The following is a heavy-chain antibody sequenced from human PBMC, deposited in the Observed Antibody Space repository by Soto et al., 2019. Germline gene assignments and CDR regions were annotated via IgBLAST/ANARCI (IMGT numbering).Heavy chain of an antibody. V-gene: IGHV3-30-3*01. J-gene: IGHJ1*01. CDR1: GFTFSSYA. D-gene: IGHD2-15*01. Sequence: SVGGVVPPGRSLRLSCAASGFTFSSYAMHWVRQAPGKGLEWVAVISYDGSNKYYADSVKGRFTISRDNSKNTLYLQMNSLRAEDTAVYYCAMTIVVVAAEPAEYFQHWGQGTLVTVSS. CDR3: AMTIVVVAAEPAEYFQH. CDR2: ISYDGSNK.